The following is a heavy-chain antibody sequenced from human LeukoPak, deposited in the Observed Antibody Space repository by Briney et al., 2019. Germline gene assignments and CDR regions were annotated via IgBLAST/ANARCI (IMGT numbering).Heavy chain of an antibody. CDR2: IYSGGGT. Sequence: GGSLRLSCAASGFTVSNNYMNWVRQAPGKGLEWVSVIYSGGGTYYADSVKGRFTISRDNSKNTLYLQMYSPRAEDTAVYYCARVGGSSRSRYFEFWGQGSLVTVSS. D-gene: IGHD6-13*01. CDR3: ARVGGSSRSRYFEF. CDR1: GFTVSNNY. V-gene: IGHV3-53*01. J-gene: IGHJ4*02.